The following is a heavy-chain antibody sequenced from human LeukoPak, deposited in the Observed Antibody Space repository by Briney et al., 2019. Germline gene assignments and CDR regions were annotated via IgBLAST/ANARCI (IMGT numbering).Heavy chain of an antibody. J-gene: IGHJ3*02. CDR3: ARNLVTVTKGFDI. Sequence: SETLSLTCAVSGGSINNYYWSWIRQPPGKGLEWIGYISYIGSTNNNPSLKSQVTISIDTSRNQFSLRLSSVTAADTAVYYCARNLVTVTKGFDIWGQGTMVSVSS. D-gene: IGHD4-17*01. CDR2: ISYIGST. CDR1: GGSINNYY. V-gene: IGHV4-59*01.